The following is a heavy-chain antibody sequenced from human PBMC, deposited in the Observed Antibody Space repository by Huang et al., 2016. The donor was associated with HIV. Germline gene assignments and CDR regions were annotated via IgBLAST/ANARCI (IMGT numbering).Heavy chain of an antibody. V-gene: IGHV1-69*13. CDR2: IIPIFGTA. J-gene: IGHJ5*02. CDR1: GGTFSSYA. Sequence: QVLLVQSGAEVRKPGSSVKVSCTAFGGTFSSYAISWVRQAPGQGLEWMGGIIPIFGTANYTQKVQGRGTITVDESTNTGYMELTRLTSEDTAVYYCARTAYSYGFRQGYNWFDPWGQGTPVTVSS. CDR3: ARTAYSYGFRQGYNWFDP. D-gene: IGHD5-18*01.